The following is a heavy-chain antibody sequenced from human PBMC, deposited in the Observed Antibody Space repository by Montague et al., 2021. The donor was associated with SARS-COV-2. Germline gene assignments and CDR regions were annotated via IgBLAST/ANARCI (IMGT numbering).Heavy chain of an antibody. CDR3: ARVHYYTGYVDS. D-gene: IGHD3-22*01. V-gene: IGHV4-59*01. CDR2: IYYSGST. Sequence: SETLSLTCTVSGGSMRDYYWSWIRQPPGEGLEWIGYIYYSGSTDYNPSLNSRVTLSLDTSKNQFSLNLRSVTAADMAFYYCARVHYYTGYVDSWGQGTLVSVSS. J-gene: IGHJ4*02. CDR1: GGSMRDYY.